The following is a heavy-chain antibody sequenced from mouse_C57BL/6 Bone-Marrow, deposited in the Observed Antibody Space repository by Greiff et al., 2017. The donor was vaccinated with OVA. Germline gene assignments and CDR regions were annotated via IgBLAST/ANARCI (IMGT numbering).Heavy chain of an antibody. CDR3: ARRQLRLRLTWFAY. CDR2: INPNNGGT. D-gene: IGHD3-2*02. Sequence: VQLKESGPELVKPGASVKIPCKASGYTFTDYNMDWVKQSHGKSLEWIGDINPNNGGTIYNQKFKGKATLTVDKSSSTAYMELRSLTSEDTAVYYCARRQLRLRLTWFAYWGQGTLVTVSA. V-gene: IGHV1-18*01. J-gene: IGHJ3*01. CDR1: GYTFTDYN.